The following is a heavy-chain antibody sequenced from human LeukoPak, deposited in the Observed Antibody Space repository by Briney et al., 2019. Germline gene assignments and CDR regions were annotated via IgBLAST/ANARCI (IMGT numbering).Heavy chain of an antibody. CDR2: IWHDGSKT. J-gene: IGHJ3*02. D-gene: IGHD6-13*01. V-gene: IGHV3-33*01. Sequence: PGGSLRLSCAASGFTFSTYGMHWVRQAPGKGLDWVAVIWHDGSKTYYADSVKGRFTISRDNSKNTLYLQMNSLRAEDTAVYYCARVAAGAGAFDIWGQGTMVTVSS. CDR3: ARVAAGAGAFDI. CDR1: GFTFSTYG.